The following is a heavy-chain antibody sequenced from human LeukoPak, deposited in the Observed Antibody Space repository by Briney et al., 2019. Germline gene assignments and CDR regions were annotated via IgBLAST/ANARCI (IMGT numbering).Heavy chain of an antibody. CDR3: ARHYPSRFSTNWLLGWFDP. Sequence: SETLSLTCTVSGGSISSSSYYWGWIRQPPGKGLEWIGSIYYSGSTYYNPSLKSRVTISVDTSKNQFSLKLSSVTAADTAVYFWARHYPSRFSTNWLLGWFDPWGQGTLVTFSS. CDR2: IYYSGST. J-gene: IGHJ5*02. V-gene: IGHV4-39*01. CDR1: GGSISSSSYY. D-gene: IGHD6-13*01.